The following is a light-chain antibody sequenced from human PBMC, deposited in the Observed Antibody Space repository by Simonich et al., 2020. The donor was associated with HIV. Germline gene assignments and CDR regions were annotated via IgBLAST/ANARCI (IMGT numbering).Light chain of an antibody. J-gene: IGLJ2*01. CDR2: VVT. V-gene: IGLV2-14*01. CDR3: TSYTSSSTLV. Sequence: QSALTQPASVSGSPGQSITISCTGTSSDVGAYNYVSWYQQHPGKAPKLMIYVVTKRPSGVSNRCSGSKSGNTASLTISGLQADDEADYYCTSYTSSSTLVFGGGTKLTVL. CDR1: SSDVGAYNY.